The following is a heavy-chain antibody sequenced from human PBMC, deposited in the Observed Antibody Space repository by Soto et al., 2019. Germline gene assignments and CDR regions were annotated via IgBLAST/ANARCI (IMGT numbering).Heavy chain of an antibody. CDR3: ARVSVVVPAATSPFDP. J-gene: IGHJ5*02. CDR2: ISSSGSTI. CDR1: GFTFSSYE. D-gene: IGHD2-2*01. V-gene: IGHV3-48*03. Sequence: GGSLRLSCAASGFTFSSYEMNWVRQAPGKGLEWVSYISSSGSTIYYADSVKGRFTISRDNAKNSLYLQMNSLRAEDTAVYYCARVSVVVPAATSPFDPWGQGTLVTVSS.